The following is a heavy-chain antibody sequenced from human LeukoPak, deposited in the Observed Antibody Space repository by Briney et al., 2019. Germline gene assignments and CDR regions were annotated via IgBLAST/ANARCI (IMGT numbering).Heavy chain of an antibody. CDR2: IYYSGST. CDR3: ARHSSSSWYYGMDV. Sequence: SETLSLTCTVSGGSISSYYWSWIRQPPGKGLEWIGYIYYSGSTNYNPSLKSRVTISVDTSKNQFSLKLSSVTAADTAVYYCARHSSSSWYYGMDVWGQGTTVTVSS. J-gene: IGHJ6*02. V-gene: IGHV4-59*08. D-gene: IGHD2-2*01. CDR1: GGSISSYY.